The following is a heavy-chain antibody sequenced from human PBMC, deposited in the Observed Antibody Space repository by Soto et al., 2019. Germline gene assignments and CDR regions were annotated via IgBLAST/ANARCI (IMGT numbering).Heavy chain of an antibody. CDR1: GFTFSSYG. CDR3: AKSYDSSGVDAFDI. Sequence: QVQLVESGGGVVQPGRSLRLSCAASGFTFSSYGMHWVRQAPGKGLEWVAVISYDGSNKYYADSVKGRFIISRDNSKNTLYLQMNSLRAEDTAVYYCAKSYDSSGVDAFDIWGQGTMVTVSS. D-gene: IGHD3-22*01. V-gene: IGHV3-30*18. J-gene: IGHJ3*02. CDR2: ISYDGSNK.